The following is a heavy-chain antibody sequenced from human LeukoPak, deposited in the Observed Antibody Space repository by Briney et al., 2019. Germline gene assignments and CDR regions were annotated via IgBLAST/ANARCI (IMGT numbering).Heavy chain of an antibody. CDR1: GYSISSGYY. Sequence: SETLSLTCTVSGYSISSGYYWGWIRQPPGKGLEWIGNIYESGNTYYNPSLRSRVTISVDTSRNQFSLNLNSVTAAATAVYYCARVSPTLCFDYWGQGTLVTVSS. V-gene: IGHV4-38-2*02. J-gene: IGHJ4*02. CDR2: IYESGNT. CDR3: ARVSPTLCFDY.